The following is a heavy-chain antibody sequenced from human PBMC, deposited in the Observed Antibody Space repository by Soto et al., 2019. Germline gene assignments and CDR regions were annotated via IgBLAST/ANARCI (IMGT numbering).Heavy chain of an antibody. D-gene: IGHD6-19*01. CDR2: ISYDGSNK. CDR1: GFTFSSYG. J-gene: IGHJ4*02. V-gene: IGHV3-30*18. CDR3: AKDGGIAVAGTGGCVY. Sequence: SGGSLRLSCAASGFTFSSYGMHWVRQAPGKGLEWVAVISYDGSNKYYADSVKGRFTISRDNSKNTLYLQMNSLRAEDTAVYYCAKDGGIAVAGTGGCVYWSLGT.